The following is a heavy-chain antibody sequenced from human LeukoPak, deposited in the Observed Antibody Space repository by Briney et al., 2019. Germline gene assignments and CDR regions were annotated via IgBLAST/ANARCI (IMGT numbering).Heavy chain of an antibody. D-gene: IGHD6-19*01. V-gene: IGHV5-51*03. CDR1: GYSFTSYW. Sequence: GESLKISCKGSGYSFTSYWIGWVRQMPGKGLEWLGIIHPGDSDTRYSPSFQGQVTISADKSISTAYLQWSSLKASDTSMYYCARRSSGWYYHFDYWGQGILVTVSS. CDR3: ARRSSGWYYHFDY. CDR2: IHPGDSDT. J-gene: IGHJ4*02.